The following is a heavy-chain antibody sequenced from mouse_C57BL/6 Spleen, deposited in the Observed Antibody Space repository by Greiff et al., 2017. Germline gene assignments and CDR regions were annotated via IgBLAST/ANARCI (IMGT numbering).Heavy chain of an antibody. J-gene: IGHJ3*01. Sequence: QVQLQQSGPELVKPGASVKLSCKASGYTFTSYYINWVKQRPGQGLEWIGWIYPRDGSTKYNEKFKGKATLTVDTSSSTAYMELHSLKSEDSAVYFCAREGGFDYDGSWFAYWGQGTLVTVSA. D-gene: IGHD2-4*01. CDR1: GYTFTSYY. CDR2: IYPRDGST. V-gene: IGHV1-85*01. CDR3: AREGGFDYDGSWFAY.